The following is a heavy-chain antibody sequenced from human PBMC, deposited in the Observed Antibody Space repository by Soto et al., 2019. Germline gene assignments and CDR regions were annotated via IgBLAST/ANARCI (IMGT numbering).Heavy chain of an antibody. D-gene: IGHD2-8*01. J-gene: IGHJ6*02. V-gene: IGHV3-23*01. CDR1: GFTFSSYP. CDR3: ARILYSSQRDGVDV. CDR2: ISGGSDTI. Sequence: GGSLRLSCAASGFTFSSYPMTWVRQAPGKGLEWVPSISGGSDTIFYADSVKGRFTISRDNSRTTLYLQMNSLRAEDMAIYYCARILYSSQRDGVDVWGQGTTVTVSS.